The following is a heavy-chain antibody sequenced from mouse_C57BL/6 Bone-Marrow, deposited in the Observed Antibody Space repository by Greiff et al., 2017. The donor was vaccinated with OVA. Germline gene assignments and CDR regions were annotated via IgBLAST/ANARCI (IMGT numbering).Heavy chain of an antibody. CDR2: IYPGDGDT. CDR1: GYAFSSYW. J-gene: IGHJ1*03. D-gene: IGHD1-1*01. CDR3: AGYYGSSYVDWYFDV. V-gene: IGHV1-80*01. Sequence: QVQLQQSGAELVKPGASVKISCKASGYAFSSYWMNWVKQRPGKGLEWIGQIYPGDGDTNYNGKFKGKATLTADKSSSTAYMQLSSLTSEDSAVYCCAGYYGSSYVDWYFDVWGTGTTVTVSS.